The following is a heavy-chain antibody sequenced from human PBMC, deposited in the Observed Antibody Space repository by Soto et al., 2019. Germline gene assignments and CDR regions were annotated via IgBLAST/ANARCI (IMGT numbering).Heavy chain of an antibody. D-gene: IGHD2-21*02. Sequence: QVQLVQSGAEVKKPGASVKVSCKASGYTFTSYGISWVRQAPGQGLEWMGWISAYNGNTNYAQKLQGRVTMTTDSSTSTAYMELRSLRSDDTAVYYCARASRGNSRAPSPDYWGQGTLVTVSS. CDR3: ARASRGNSRAPSPDY. CDR2: ISAYNGNT. CDR1: GYTFTSYG. V-gene: IGHV1-18*04. J-gene: IGHJ4*02.